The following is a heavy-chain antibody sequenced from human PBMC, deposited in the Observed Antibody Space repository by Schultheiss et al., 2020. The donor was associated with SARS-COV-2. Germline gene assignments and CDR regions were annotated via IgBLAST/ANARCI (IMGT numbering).Heavy chain of an antibody. D-gene: IGHD3-3*01. CDR1: GGSISSYY. V-gene: IGHV4-4*07. CDR2: IYTSGST. Sequence: SETLSLTCTVSGGSISSYYWSWIRQTAGKGLEWIGRIYTSGSTNYNPSLKSRVTISVDTSKNQFSLKLSSVTAADTAVYYCARGLTTIFGSYYYYYYYMDVWGKGTTVTVSS. CDR3: ARGLTTIFGSYYYYYYYMDV. J-gene: IGHJ6*03.